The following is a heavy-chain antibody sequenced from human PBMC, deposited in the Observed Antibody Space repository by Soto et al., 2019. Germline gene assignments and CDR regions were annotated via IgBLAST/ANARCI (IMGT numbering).Heavy chain of an antibody. CDR1: GFTLGDYA. V-gene: IGHV3-49*03. CDR3: TRQLVPPGAFDI. CDR2: IRSKAYGGTT. Sequence: PGGSLRLSCTASGFTLGDYAMSWFRQAPGKGLEWVGFIRSKAYGGTTEYAASVKGRFTISRDDSKSIAYLQMNSLKTEDTAVYYCTRQLVPPGAFDIWGQGTMVTVSS. D-gene: IGHD3-3*02. J-gene: IGHJ3*02.